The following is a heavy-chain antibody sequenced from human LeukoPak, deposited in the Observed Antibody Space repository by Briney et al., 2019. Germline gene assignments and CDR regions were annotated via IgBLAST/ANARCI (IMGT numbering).Heavy chain of an antibody. CDR1: GFTFSSYG. CDR2: IRYDGSNK. D-gene: IGHD3-10*01. CDR3: AKAIPVYGSGRLGDY. V-gene: IGHV3-30*02. Sequence: PGGSLRLSCAASGFTFSSYGMHWVRQAPGKGLEWVAFIRYDGSNKYYADSVKGRFTISRDNSKNTLYLQMNSLRAEDTAVYYCAKAIPVYGSGRLGDYWGQGTLVTVSS. J-gene: IGHJ4*02.